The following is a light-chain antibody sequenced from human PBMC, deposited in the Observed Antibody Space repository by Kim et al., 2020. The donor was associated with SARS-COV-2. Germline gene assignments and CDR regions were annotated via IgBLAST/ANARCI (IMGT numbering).Light chain of an antibody. CDR1: SGSIDDHC. CDR2: EDD. V-gene: IGLV6-57*03. Sequence: GKTVTITCTRSSGSIDDHCGKWYQQHPGRGPKSVIFEDDQRPSGVSDRFSGSIDNSSNSAALTSSGLRTEDEADYYCQSYNRDNVLFGGGTQLTVL. CDR3: QSYNRDNVL. J-gene: IGLJ2*01.